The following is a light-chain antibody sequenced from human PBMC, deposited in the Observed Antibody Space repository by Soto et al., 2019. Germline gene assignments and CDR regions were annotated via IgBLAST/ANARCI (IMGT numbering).Light chain of an antibody. Sequence: QSALTQPASVSASPGQSITISCTGTSSDVGGSNFVSWYQQHPGKPPKLIIYDVATRPSGVSNRFSGSKSGSTASLIISRLQTEDEADYYCCSLTTSHTYVFGSGTKLTVL. V-gene: IGLV2-14*03. CDR3: CSLTTSHTYV. CDR2: DVA. CDR1: SSDVGGSNF. J-gene: IGLJ1*01.